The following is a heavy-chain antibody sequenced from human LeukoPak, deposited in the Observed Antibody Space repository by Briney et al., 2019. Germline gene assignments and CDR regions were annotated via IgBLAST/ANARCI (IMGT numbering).Heavy chain of an antibody. CDR3: AKDEARYCSGGSCYYFDY. Sequence: GGSLRLSCAASGFTFSSYGMHWVRQALGKGLEWVAFIRYDGINKYYADSVKGRFTISRDNSKNTLYLQMNSLRAEDTAVYYCAKDEARYCSGGSCYYFDYWGQGTLVTVSS. V-gene: IGHV3-30*02. CDR1: GFTFSSYG. CDR2: IRYDGINK. J-gene: IGHJ4*02. D-gene: IGHD2-15*01.